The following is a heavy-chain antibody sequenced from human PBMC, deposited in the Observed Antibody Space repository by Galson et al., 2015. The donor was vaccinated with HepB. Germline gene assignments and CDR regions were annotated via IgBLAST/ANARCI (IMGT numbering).Heavy chain of an antibody. J-gene: IGHJ6*02. Sequence: TLSLTCTVSGGSIISDEYYWSWIRQPPGTGLEWVGYVYYIENTYYNPSLKSRVSISVDTSKNQFSLKLSSVTAADTAMYYCARSMTTGDPYGMDVWGQGTTVTFSS. CDR3: ARSMTTGDPYGMDV. CDR1: GGSIISDEYY. V-gene: IGHV4-30-4*01. D-gene: IGHD4-11*01. CDR2: VYYIENT.